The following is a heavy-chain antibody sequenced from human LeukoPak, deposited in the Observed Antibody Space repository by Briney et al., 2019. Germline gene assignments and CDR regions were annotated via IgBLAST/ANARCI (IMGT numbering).Heavy chain of an antibody. J-gene: IGHJ5*02. Sequence: SETLSLTCAVYGGSFSGYYWSWIRQPPGKGLEWIGEINHSGSTNYNPSLKSRVTISVDTSKNQFSLKLSSVTAADTAVYYCARRLQQKNRLGFDPWGQGTLVTVSS. V-gene: IGHV4-34*01. CDR2: INHSGST. CDR1: GGSFSGYY. CDR3: ARRLQQKNRLGFDP. D-gene: IGHD6-13*01.